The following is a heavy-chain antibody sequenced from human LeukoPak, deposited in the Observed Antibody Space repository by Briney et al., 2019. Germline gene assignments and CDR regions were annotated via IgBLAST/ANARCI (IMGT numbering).Heavy chain of an antibody. D-gene: IGHD6-19*01. J-gene: IGHJ4*02. CDR3: ARGGSGWRFDY. V-gene: IGHV3-53*01. Sequence: GGSLRLSCAASGFTVSSNYMSWVRQAPGKGLEWVSVIYSGGSTYYADSVKGRFTISRDNSKNTLYLQTNSLRAEDTAVYYCARGGSGWRFDYWGQGTLVTVSS. CDR2: IYSGGST. CDR1: GFTVSSNY.